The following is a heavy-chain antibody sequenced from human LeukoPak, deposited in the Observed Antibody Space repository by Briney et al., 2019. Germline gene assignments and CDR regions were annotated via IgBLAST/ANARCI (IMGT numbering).Heavy chain of an antibody. D-gene: IGHD1-1*01. J-gene: IGHJ4*02. CDR2: INPNSADA. V-gene: IGHV1-2*02. Sequence: ASVKVSCKASGYTFTGYYMHWVRQAPGQGLEWMGWINPNSADAIYAQKFQGRVTMTRDTSISTAYMELSRLRSDDTAVYYCARGSRSHGVLDYWGQGTLVTVSS. CDR1: GYTFTGYY. CDR3: ARGSRSHGVLDY.